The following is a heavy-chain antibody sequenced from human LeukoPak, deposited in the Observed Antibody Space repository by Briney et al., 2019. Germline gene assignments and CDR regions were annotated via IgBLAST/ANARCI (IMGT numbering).Heavy chain of an antibody. CDR3: ARVGYYDSSGYLHY. V-gene: IGHV1-2*02. CDR1: GYTFTGYY. CDR2: INPNSGGT. Sequence: ASVKVSCKASGYTFTGYYMHWVRQAPGQGLAWMGWINPNSGGTNYAQKFQGRVTMTRDTSISTAYMELSRLRSDDTAVYYCARVGYYDSSGYLHYWGQGTLVTVSS. J-gene: IGHJ4*02. D-gene: IGHD3-22*01.